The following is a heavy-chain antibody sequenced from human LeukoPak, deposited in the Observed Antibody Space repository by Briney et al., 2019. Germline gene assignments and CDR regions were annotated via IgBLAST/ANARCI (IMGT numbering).Heavy chain of an antibody. J-gene: IGHJ3*02. D-gene: IGHD3-3*01. V-gene: IGHV4-30-2*01. CDR3: ARDKGYDFWSGYLQDDAFDI. CDR2: MYHSGST. CDR1: GDSISSGGYS. Sequence: PSQTLSLTCAVSGDSISSGGYSWSWIRQPPGKGLEWIGYMYHSGSTYYNPSLKSRVTISVDRSKNQFSLKLNSVTAADTAVYYCARDKGYDFWSGYLQDDAFDIWGQGTIVTVSS.